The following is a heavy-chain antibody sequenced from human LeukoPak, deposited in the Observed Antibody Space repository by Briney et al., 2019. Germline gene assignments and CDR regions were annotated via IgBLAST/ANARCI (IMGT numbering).Heavy chain of an antibody. V-gene: IGHV3-30*02. CDR1: GFTFSSYG. J-gene: IGHJ4*02. CDR2: IQYDGSNK. CDR3: VRCMKFGTYYFDY. Sequence: PGGSLRLSCAASGFTFSSYGMHWVRQSPGKGLEWVAFIQYDGSNKYYADSVKGRFTFSRDNSKNTLYLQMNSLRPEDTAVYYCVRCMKFGTYYFDYWGQGTLVTASS. D-gene: IGHD2-8*01.